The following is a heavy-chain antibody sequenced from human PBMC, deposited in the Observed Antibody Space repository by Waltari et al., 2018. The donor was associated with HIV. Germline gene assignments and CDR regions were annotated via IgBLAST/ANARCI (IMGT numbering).Heavy chain of an antibody. D-gene: IGHD1-1*01. CDR1: GFTFSSFG. Sequence: QVQLVESGGDVVQPGGSLRLSCAVSGFTFSSFGMHWARQAPGKGLEWMSFITYDGSNKYYADSVKGRFTISRDSSKNTLYLQMNGLRSEDTAVYYCAKDGYTPTYFDYWGQGTLVTVSS. CDR2: ITYDGSNK. J-gene: IGHJ4*02. V-gene: IGHV3-30*02. CDR3: AKDGYTPTYFDY.